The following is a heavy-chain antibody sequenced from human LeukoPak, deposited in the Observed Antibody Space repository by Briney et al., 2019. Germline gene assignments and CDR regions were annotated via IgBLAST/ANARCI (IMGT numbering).Heavy chain of an antibody. CDR2: IKPDGSES. CDR1: GFAFSNYW. Sequence: GGSLRLSCAGSGFAFSNYWMSWVRQAPGKGLEWVAHIKPDGSESYYADSVKGRFTISRDNAKNSLYLQMNSLRAEDTAVFYCAREGYMDVWGKGTTVTVSS. J-gene: IGHJ6*03. CDR3: AREGYMDV. V-gene: IGHV3-7*01.